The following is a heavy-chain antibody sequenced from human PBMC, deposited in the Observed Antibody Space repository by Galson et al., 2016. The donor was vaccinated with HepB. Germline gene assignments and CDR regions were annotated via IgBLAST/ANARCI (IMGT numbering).Heavy chain of an antibody. Sequence: SLRLSCAASGFAFNIYSLNWVRQAPGKGLEWISYIRFLASYADSVEGRFTISRDDSKNSLYLQMSGLRPEDTAVYYCVRDNLWAFDLWGQGTMVAVSS. J-gene: IGHJ3*01. CDR2: IRFLA. V-gene: IGHV3-48*04. CDR3: VRDNLWAFDL. D-gene: IGHD3-10*01. CDR1: GFAFNIYS.